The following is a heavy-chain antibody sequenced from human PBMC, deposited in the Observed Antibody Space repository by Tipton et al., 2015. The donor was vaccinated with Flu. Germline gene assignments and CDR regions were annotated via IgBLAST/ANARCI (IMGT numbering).Heavy chain of an antibody. D-gene: IGHD1-26*01. CDR2: ISAYNGNT. CDR1: GYTFTSYG. CDR3: ARGVETGPVGATMGWWLGRLGYYSYYGMDV. V-gene: IGHV1-18*01. Sequence: QLVQSGAEVKKPGASVKVSCKASGYTFTSYGISWVRQAPGQGLEWMGWISAYNGNTNYAQKLQGRVTMTTDTSTSTAYMELRSLRSDDTAVYYCARGVETGPVGATMGWWLGRLGYYSYYGMDVWGQGTTVPVSS. J-gene: IGHJ6*02.